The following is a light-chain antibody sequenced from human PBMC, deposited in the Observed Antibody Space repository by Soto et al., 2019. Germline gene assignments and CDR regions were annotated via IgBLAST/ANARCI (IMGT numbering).Light chain of an antibody. CDR1: QSISVW. Sequence: DIQMTQSPSTLSASVGDRVTITCRASQSISVWLAWFQQKPGNAPKLLIYKASTLESGVPSRFSGSGSGTEFPLPIASLQPDDSATYSCQQNKNRWTFGRGPKVEIK. V-gene: IGKV1-5*03. CDR2: KAS. CDR3: QQNKNRWT. J-gene: IGKJ1*01.